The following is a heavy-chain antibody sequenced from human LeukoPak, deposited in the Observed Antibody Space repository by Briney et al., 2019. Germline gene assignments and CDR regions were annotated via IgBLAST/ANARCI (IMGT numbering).Heavy chain of an antibody. D-gene: IGHD1-1*01. V-gene: IGHV3-7*01. CDR3: VSWDVGHNNY. CDR1: GFSFSNFW. CDR2: MNKAGSDK. J-gene: IGHJ4*02. Sequence: WGSLTLSCAASGFSFSNFWRSWLRQPPGKGLEWVAHMNKAGSDKYYVEYVKGRFSISRDNAKNSVPQQMTSLRVEDTAVYYCVSWDVGHNNYWGQGAQVTVSS.